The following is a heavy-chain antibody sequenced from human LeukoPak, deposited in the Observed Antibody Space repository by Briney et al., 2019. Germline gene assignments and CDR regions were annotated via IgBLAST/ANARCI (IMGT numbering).Heavy chain of an antibody. V-gene: IGHV3-20*04. CDR3: ARVCIWQQLYYYYYYYMDV. D-gene: IGHD6-13*01. J-gene: IGHJ6*03. Sequence: AGGSLRLSCAASGFTFDDYGMSWVRQAPGKGLEWVSGINWNGGSTGYADSVKGRFTISRDNAKNSLYLQMNSLRAEDTALYYCARVCIWQQLYYYYYYYMDVWGKGTTVTVSS. CDR1: GFTFDDYG. CDR2: INWNGGST.